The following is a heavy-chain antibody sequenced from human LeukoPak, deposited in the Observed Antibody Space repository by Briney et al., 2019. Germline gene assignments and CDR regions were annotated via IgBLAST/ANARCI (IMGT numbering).Heavy chain of an antibody. D-gene: IGHD3-9*01. CDR2: IYPGDSDT. J-gene: IGHJ5*02. Sequence: GESLKISCKGSGYSFTSYWIGWVRQMPGKGLEWMGIIYPGDSDTRYSPSFQGQVTISADKSISTAYLQWSSLKASDTAVYYCARQYYDILTGPNWFDPWGQGTLVTVSS. CDR3: ARQYYDILTGPNWFDP. CDR1: GYSFTSYW. V-gene: IGHV5-51*01.